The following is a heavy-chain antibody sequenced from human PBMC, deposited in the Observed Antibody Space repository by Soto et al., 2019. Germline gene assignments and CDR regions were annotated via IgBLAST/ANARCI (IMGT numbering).Heavy chain of an antibody. J-gene: IGHJ6*02. CDR2: IYPGDSDT. Sequence: GESLKISCNGSGYSFTSYWIGWVRQMPGKGLEWMGIIYPGDSDTRYSPSFQGQVTISADKSISTAYLQWSSLKASDTAMYYCASPIAAAGRDVPSKWDYYYYYGMDVWGQGTTVTVSS. V-gene: IGHV5-51*01. D-gene: IGHD6-13*01. CDR1: GYSFTSYW. CDR3: ASPIAAAGRDVPSKWDYYYYYGMDV.